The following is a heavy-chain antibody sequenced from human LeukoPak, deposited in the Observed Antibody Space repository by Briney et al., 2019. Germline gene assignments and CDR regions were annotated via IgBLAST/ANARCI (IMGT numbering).Heavy chain of an antibody. Sequence: PSETLSLTCAVSGGSISSSNWWSWVRQPPGKGLEWIGEIYHSGSTNYNPSLKSRVTISVDKSKNQFSLKLSSVTAADTAVYYCARDFLQVFFSGSGWNWFDPWGQGTLVTVSS. V-gene: IGHV4-4*02. CDR3: ARDFLQVFFSGSGWNWFDP. CDR1: GGSISSSNW. J-gene: IGHJ5*02. D-gene: IGHD6-19*01. CDR2: IYHSGST.